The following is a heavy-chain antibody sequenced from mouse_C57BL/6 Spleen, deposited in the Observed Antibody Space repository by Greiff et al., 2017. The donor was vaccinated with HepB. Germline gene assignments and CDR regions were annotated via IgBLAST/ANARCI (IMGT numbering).Heavy chain of an antibody. CDR2: INPNNGGT. Sequence: EVQLQQSGPELVKPGASVKISCKASGYTFTDYYMNWVKQSHGKSLEWIGDINPNNGGTSYNQKFKGKATLTVDKSSSTAYMELRSLTSEDSAVYYCARSDGYYGYWGQGTTLTVSS. CDR1: GYTFTDYY. D-gene: IGHD2-3*01. CDR3: ARSDGYYGY. V-gene: IGHV1-26*01. J-gene: IGHJ2*01.